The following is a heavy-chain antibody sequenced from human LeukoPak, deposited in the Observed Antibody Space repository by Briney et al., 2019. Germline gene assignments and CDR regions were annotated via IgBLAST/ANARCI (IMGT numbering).Heavy chain of an antibody. D-gene: IGHD2-2*01. CDR3: ARVSYCSSTSCYDY. Sequence: EPGGSLRLSCAASGFTFSSYWMSWVRQAPGKGLEWVANIKEDGSEKYYVDSVKGRFTISRDNAKNSLYLQMNSLRAEDTAVYYCARVSYCSSTSCYDYWGQGTLVTVSS. J-gene: IGHJ4*02. CDR2: IKEDGSEK. V-gene: IGHV3-7*04. CDR1: GFTFSSYW.